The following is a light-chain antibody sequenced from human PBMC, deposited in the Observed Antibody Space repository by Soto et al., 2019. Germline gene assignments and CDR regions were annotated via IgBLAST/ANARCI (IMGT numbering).Light chain of an antibody. CDR3: SSYTGSSTLV. Sequence: QSALTQPASVSGSPGQSITISCSGTSSDVGGYNYVSWYQRNPGKAPKVMIYDVSSRPSGVSDRFSGSKSGNTASLTISGLQAEDEGDYYCSSYTGSSTLVFGGGTKLTVL. V-gene: IGLV2-14*01. CDR2: DVS. CDR1: SSDVGGYNY. J-gene: IGLJ2*01.